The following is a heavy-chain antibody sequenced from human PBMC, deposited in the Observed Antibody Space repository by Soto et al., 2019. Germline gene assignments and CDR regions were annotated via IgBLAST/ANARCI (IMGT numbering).Heavy chain of an antibody. J-gene: IGHJ4*02. D-gene: IGHD4-17*01. Sequence: EVQLVESGGGLVQPGGSLRLSCAASGFIVSRYDMHWVRQATGKGLEWVSVIGSAGDTYYPGSVKGRFTISRENAQNSLYLQMTSLRAEDTAVYYCAKADDGGTHFENWGQGTLVTVSS. V-gene: IGHV3-13*01. CDR2: IGSAGDT. CDR1: GFIVSRYD. CDR3: AKADDGGTHFEN.